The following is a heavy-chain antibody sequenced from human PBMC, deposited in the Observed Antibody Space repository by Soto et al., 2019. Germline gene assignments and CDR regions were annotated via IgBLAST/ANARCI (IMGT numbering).Heavy chain of an antibody. J-gene: IGHJ4*02. CDR3: ARADYYDSSGFYYDC. CDR1: GYIFTNHY. Sequence: QVQLVQSGAEVKKPGASVKVSCKASGYIFTNHYIHWVRQAPGQGLEWMGIINPSGGSTNYLQKFQGRITRTRDTSTSTVYMELSSLRSEDTAVYFCARADYYDSSGFYYDCGGQGTLVTVSS. CDR2: INPSGGST. D-gene: IGHD3-22*01. V-gene: IGHV1-46*03.